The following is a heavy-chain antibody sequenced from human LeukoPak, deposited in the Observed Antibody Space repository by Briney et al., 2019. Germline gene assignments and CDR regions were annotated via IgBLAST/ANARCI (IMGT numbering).Heavy chain of an antibody. V-gene: IGHV4-34*01. CDR3: ARTNGDYYDSRVDY. J-gene: IGHJ4*02. CDR2: IYYSGST. Sequence: PSETLSLTCAVYGGSFSGYYWSWIRQPPGKGLEWIGSIYYSGSTYYNPSLKSRVTISVDTSKNQFSLKLSSVTAADTAVYYCARTNGDYYDSRVDYWGQGTLVTVSS. D-gene: IGHD3-22*01. CDR1: GGSFSGYY.